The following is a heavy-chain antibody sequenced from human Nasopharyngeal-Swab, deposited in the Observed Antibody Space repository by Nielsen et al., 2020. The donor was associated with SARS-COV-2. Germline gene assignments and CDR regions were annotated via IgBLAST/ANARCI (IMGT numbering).Heavy chain of an antibody. CDR1: GGSFSGYY. Sequence: SETLSLTFAVYGGSFSGYYWSWIRQPPGKGLEWIGEINHSGSTNYNPSLKSRVTISVDTSKNQFSLKLSSVTAADTAVYYCARSRPRSSLYYYYYYVMDVWGQGTTVTVSS. J-gene: IGHJ6*02. CDR3: ARSRPRSSLYYYYYYVMDV. V-gene: IGHV4-34*01. D-gene: IGHD6-6*01. CDR2: INHSGST.